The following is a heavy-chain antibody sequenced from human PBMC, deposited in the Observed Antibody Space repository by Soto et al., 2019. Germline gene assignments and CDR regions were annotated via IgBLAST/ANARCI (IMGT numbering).Heavy chain of an antibody. CDR2: IYHSGST. D-gene: IGHD3-10*01. Sequence: PSETLSLTCAVSGDSITSSYWSWLRQPPGKGLEWIADIYHSGSTNYNSSLKSRVTISLDTSKNQFSLKLSSVTAADTAVYYCARHSPPFFYGSGPWDVWGQGTTVTVS. CDR1: GDSITSSY. V-gene: IGHV4-4*02. CDR3: ARHSPPFFYGSGPWDV. J-gene: IGHJ6*02.